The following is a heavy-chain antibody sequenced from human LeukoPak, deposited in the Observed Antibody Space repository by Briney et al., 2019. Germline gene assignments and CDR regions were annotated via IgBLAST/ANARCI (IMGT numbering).Heavy chain of an antibody. CDR2: INHSGST. D-gene: IGHD2-2*01. CDR1: GGSFSGYY. J-gene: IGHJ3*02. V-gene: IGHV4-34*09. Sequence: SETLSLTCAVYGGSFSGYYWSWIRQPPGKGLEWIGEINHSGSTNYNPSLKSRVTISVDASKNQFSLKLSSVTAADTAVYYCASTTIGYCSSTSCHDAFDIWGQGTMITVSS. CDR3: ASTTIGYCSSTSCHDAFDI.